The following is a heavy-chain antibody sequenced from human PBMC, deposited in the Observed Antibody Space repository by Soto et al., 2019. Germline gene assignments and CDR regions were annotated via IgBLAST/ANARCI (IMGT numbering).Heavy chain of an antibody. J-gene: IGHJ5*01. CDR2: VSNDGSRK. Sequence: ESGGGVVQPGRSLRLTCAASGFIFSSKGMHWVRQAPGKGLEWVALVSNDGSRKYYADSVKGRFTISRDNSENTLYLQMSSLRPEDTAVYYCARWVGGSLYDNSGKYDSWGQGTLVTVSS. CDR3: ARWVGGSLYDNSGKYDS. D-gene: IGHD3-22*01. CDR1: GFIFSSKG. V-gene: IGHV3-30*03.